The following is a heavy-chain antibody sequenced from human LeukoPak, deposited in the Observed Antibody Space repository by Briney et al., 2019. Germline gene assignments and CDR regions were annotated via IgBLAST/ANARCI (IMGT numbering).Heavy chain of an antibody. CDR1: GFTFSSYA. D-gene: IGHD5-18*01. Sequence: GRSLRLSCAASGFTFSSYAMHWVRQAPGKGLEWVAVISYDGSNKYYADSVKGRFTISRDNSKNTLYLQMNSLRAEDTAVYYCARTDSGYSYGGDFDYWGQGTLVTVSS. V-gene: IGHV3-30*01. J-gene: IGHJ4*02. CDR2: ISYDGSNK. CDR3: ARTDSGYSYGGDFDY.